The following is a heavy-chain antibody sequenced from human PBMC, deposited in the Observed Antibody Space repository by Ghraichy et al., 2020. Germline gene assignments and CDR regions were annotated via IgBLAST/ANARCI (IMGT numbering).Heavy chain of an antibody. CDR3: ARDDTLGFFDY. J-gene: IGHJ4*02. Sequence: ASVKVSCKASGYTFTSYGISWVRQAPGQGLEWMGWISGYSANTNYAQKLQGRVTMTTDKSTSTAYMELRSLRSDDTAVYYCARDDTLGFFDYWGQGTLVTVSS. CDR1: GYTFTSYG. CDR2: ISGYSANT. V-gene: IGHV1-18*04. D-gene: IGHD2-2*02.